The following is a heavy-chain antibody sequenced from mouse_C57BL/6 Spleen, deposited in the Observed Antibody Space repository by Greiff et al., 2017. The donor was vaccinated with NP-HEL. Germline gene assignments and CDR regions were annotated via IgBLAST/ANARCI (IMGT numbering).Heavy chain of an antibody. V-gene: IGHV1-39*01. CDR2: INPNYGTT. CDR3: ARQYYYGSSLTEFDY. CDR1: GYSFTDYN. D-gene: IGHD1-1*01. J-gene: IGHJ2*01. Sequence: EVQLQQSGPELVKPGASVKISCKASGYSFTDYNMNWVKQSHGKSLEWIGVINPNYGTTSYNQKFKGKATLTVDQSSSTAYMQLNSLTSEDSAFYYCARQYYYGSSLTEFDYWGQGTTLTVSS.